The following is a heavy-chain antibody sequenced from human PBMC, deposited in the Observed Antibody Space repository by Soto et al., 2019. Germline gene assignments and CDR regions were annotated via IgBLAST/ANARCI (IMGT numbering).Heavy chain of an antibody. CDR3: AREGRGKKASDNGLVSLGY. CDR1: GSRFSNYV. J-gene: IGHJ4*02. CDR2: IIPIFNTT. V-gene: IGHV1-69*06. D-gene: IGHD2-8*01. Sequence: QVQLVQSGAEVETPGSSLKVSCTVSGSRFSNYVISWVRQAPGHGLEWLGRIIPIFNTTQYAQKFQGRVTILADKSTNQASLELSSLRSDDTAVYYWAREGRGKKASDNGLVSLGYWGQGTLVTVSS.